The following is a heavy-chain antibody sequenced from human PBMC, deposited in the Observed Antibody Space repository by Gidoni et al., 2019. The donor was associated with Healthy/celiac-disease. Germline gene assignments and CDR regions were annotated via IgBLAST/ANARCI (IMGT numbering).Heavy chain of an antibody. J-gene: IGHJ4*02. V-gene: IGHV3-21*01. CDR3: AGPYPYFDY. CDR1: GFPFSSYS. CDR2: ISSSSSYI. D-gene: IGHD2-2*01. Sequence: EVQLVESGGGLVKPGGSLRLSCAASGFPFSSYSMNWVRQAPGKGLECVSSISSSSSYIHYADSVKGRFTISRDNAKNSLYLQMNSLRAEDTAVYYCAGPYPYFDYWGQGTLVTVSS.